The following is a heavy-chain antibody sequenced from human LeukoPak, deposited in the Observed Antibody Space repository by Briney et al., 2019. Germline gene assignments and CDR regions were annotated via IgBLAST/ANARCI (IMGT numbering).Heavy chain of an antibody. D-gene: IGHD6-6*01. J-gene: IGHJ4*02. Sequence: PSETLSLTCAVYGGSFSGYYWSWIRQPPGKGLEWIGEINHSGSTNYNPSLKSRVTISVDTSKNQFSLKLSSVTAADTAVYYCARGHELVPFDYWGQGTLVTVSS. CDR1: GGSFSGYY. CDR2: INHSGST. V-gene: IGHV4-34*01. CDR3: ARGHELVPFDY.